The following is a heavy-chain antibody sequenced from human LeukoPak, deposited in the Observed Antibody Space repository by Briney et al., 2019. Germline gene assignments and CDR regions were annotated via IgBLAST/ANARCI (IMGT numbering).Heavy chain of an antibody. D-gene: IGHD2-8*01. V-gene: IGHV4-39*07. CDR2: IYYSGST. J-gene: IGHJ6*03. Sequence: PSETLSLTCTVSGGSISSSSYYWGWIRQPPGKGLEWIGSIYYSGSTNYNPSLKSRVTISVDTSKNQFSLKLSSVTAADTAVYYCARDTNYYMDVWGKGTTVTVSS. CDR1: GGSISSSSYY. CDR3: ARDTNYYMDV.